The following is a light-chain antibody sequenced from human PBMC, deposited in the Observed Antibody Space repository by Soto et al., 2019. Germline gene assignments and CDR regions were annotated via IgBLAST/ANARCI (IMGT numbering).Light chain of an antibody. Sequence: QSVLTQPPSVSGAPGQRVTISCTGSSSNIGAGYDVHWYQQLPGTAPKLLIYGNSNRPSGVPDRFSGSKSGTSASLAITGLQAVDEADYYCQSYDSSLSGVVFGGGTTLTVL. CDR1: SSNIGAGYD. CDR3: QSYDSSLSGVV. V-gene: IGLV1-40*01. J-gene: IGLJ2*01. CDR2: GNS.